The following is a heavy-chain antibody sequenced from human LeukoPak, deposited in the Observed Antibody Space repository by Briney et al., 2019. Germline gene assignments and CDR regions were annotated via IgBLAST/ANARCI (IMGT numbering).Heavy chain of an antibody. V-gene: IGHV1-2*02. CDR3: ARARGAAAGTWMIDY. CDR1: GYTFTGYY. J-gene: IGHJ4*02. D-gene: IGHD6-13*01. Sequence: ASVKVSCKASGYTFTGYYMHWVRRAPGQGLEWMGWINPNSGGTNYAQKFQGRVTMTRDTSISTAYMELSRLRSDDTAVYYCARARGAAAGTWMIDYWGQEPLVTVPS. CDR2: INPNSGGT.